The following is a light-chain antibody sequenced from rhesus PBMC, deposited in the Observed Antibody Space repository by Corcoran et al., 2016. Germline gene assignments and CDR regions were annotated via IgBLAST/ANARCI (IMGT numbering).Light chain of an antibody. CDR2: DAS. J-gene: IGKJ4*01. CDR1: QGISKY. CDR3: QQHNSYPPT. V-gene: IGKV1-25*01. Sequence: DIQMTQSPSSLSASVGDTVTITCQASQGISKYLAWYQQKPGKAPKLLIYDASTLQSGVPSRFSGSGAGTEFPLTISSLQPEDVATYYCQQHNSYPPTFGGGTKVEIK.